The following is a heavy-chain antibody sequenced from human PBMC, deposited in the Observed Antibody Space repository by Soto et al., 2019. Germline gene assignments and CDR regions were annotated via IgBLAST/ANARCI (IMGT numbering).Heavy chain of an antibody. V-gene: IGHV3-64D*08. D-gene: IGHD3-22*01. Sequence: AVGSLRLSCSASGFTFSSYAMHWVRQAPGKGLEYVSAISSNGGSTYYADSVKGRFTISRDNSKNTLYLQMSSLRAEDTAVYYCVKDATLYYYDSSGHVGAFDIWGQGTMVTVSS. J-gene: IGHJ3*02. CDR2: ISSNGGST. CDR3: VKDATLYYYDSSGHVGAFDI. CDR1: GFTFSSYA.